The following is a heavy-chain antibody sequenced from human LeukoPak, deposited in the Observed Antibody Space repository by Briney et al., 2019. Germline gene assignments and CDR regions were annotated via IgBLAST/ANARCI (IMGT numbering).Heavy chain of an antibody. V-gene: IGHV1-18*01. D-gene: IGHD3-10*01. CDR2: ISAYNGNT. CDR1: GYTFTSYG. Sequence: ASVKVSCKASGYTFTSYGISWVRQAPGQGLEWMGWISAYNGNTNYAQKLQGRVTMTTDTSTSTAYMELRSRRSDDAAVYYCARGRGVDPYYYYGMDVWGQGTTVTVSS. J-gene: IGHJ6*02. CDR3: ARGRGVDPYYYYGMDV.